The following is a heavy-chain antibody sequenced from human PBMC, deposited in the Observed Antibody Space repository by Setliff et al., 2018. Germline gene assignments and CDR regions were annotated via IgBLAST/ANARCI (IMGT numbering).Heavy chain of an antibody. V-gene: IGHV4-59*08. D-gene: IGHD3-3*01. J-gene: IGHJ6*02. CDR1: GGSISSHY. CDR2: IYYSGST. CDR3: ARAFTYYNFWSGYGYGMDV. Sequence: SETLSLTCTVSGGSISSHYWSWIRQPPGKGLEWIGYIYYSGSTNYNPSLKSRVTISVDKSKNQFSLKLSSVTAADTAVYYCARAFTYYNFWSGYGYGMDVWGQGTTVTVCS.